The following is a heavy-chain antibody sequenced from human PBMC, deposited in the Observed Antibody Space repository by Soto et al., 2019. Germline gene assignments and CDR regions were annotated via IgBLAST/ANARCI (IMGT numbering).Heavy chain of an antibody. CDR3: ATGKYVLDY. CDR1: GFTFTNSS. V-gene: IGHV3-21*01. Sequence: EVQLVESGGGLVTPGGSLRLSCAASGFTFTNSSMHWVRQAPGKGLEWVSSIDPSSKYIYYAYSLRGRFTISRDNAKNSLYLQMNSLRAEDTVVYFCATGKYVLDYWGQGTLVTVSS. J-gene: IGHJ4*02. CDR2: IDPSSKYI. D-gene: IGHD3-10*02.